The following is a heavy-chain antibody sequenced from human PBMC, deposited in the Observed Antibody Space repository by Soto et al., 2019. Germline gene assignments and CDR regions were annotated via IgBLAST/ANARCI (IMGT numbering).Heavy chain of an antibody. J-gene: IGHJ3*02. CDR2: ISSTSIYT. D-gene: IGHD1-1*01. CDR3: GRGGGYNRDALDI. CDR1: RFTFSDYY. V-gene: IGHV3-11*05. Sequence: QVQLVESGGGLVKPGGSLRLSCAASRFTFSDYYMSWIRQAPGKGLEWVSYISSTSIYTNYGDSVTGRFTISRDNAKQSLYLQMSSRGAEDTAVYYCGRGGGYNRDALDIWGPGRMVTVSS.